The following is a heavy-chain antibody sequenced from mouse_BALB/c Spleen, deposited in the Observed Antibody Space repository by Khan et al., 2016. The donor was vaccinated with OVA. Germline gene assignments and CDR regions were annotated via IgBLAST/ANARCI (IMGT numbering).Heavy chain of an antibody. Sequence: VQLQQSGAELVKPGASVKLSCTASGFNIKDTYMHWVKQRPEQGLEWIGRIDPANGNTKYDPKFQGKATITAATSSNTAYLQLSSLTSEDTAVYYCARRAYYGSSPDYWGQGTTLTVSS. CDR3: ARRAYYGSSPDY. J-gene: IGHJ2*01. V-gene: IGHV14-3*02. CDR2: IDPANGNT. D-gene: IGHD1-1*01. CDR1: GFNIKDTY.